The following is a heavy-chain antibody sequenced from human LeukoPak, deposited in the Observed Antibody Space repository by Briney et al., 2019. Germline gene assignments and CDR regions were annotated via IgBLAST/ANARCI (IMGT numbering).Heavy chain of an antibody. D-gene: IGHD2-2*01. CDR3: VGVPRSTISPY. CDR1: GFTFTSFW. J-gene: IGHJ4*02. CDR2: VNSDGSDT. Sequence: LTGGSLRLSCAASGFTFTSFWMHWVRQAPGKGLVWVSRVNSDGSDTYYADSVKGRFTISRDNAKNTVYLQMNSLRLEDMAVYYCVGVPRSTISPYWGQGTLVTVSS. V-gene: IGHV3-74*01.